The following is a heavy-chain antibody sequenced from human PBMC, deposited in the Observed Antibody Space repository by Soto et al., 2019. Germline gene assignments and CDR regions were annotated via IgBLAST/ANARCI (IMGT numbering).Heavy chain of an antibody. J-gene: IGHJ4*02. D-gene: IGHD7-27*01. CDR1: GFTFSSYW. CDR3: GRAPGGTGIVDY. CDR2: INSEGTTT. V-gene: IGHV3-74*01. Sequence: GGSLRLSCTASGFTFSSYWMQWVRQAPGKGLVWVSRINSEGTTTTYADSVKGRFTISRDNAKNTLFLQMNSLRAEDTAVYYCGRAPGGTGIVDYWGLGTLVTVSS.